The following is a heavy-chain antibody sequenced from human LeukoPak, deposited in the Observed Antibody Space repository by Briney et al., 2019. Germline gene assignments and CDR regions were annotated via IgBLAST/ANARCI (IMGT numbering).Heavy chain of an antibody. CDR2: ISSSGSTI. D-gene: IGHD3-3*01. Sequence: GGSLRLSCAASGFIFSDYYMNWIRQAPGRGLEWVSYISSSGSTIYYADSVKGRFTISRDNAKNSLYLQMNSLRAEDTAVYFCARGWFQPSFWNFWGQGTLVTVSS. J-gene: IGHJ4*02. CDR1: GFIFSDYY. CDR3: ARGWFQPSFWNF. V-gene: IGHV3-11*01.